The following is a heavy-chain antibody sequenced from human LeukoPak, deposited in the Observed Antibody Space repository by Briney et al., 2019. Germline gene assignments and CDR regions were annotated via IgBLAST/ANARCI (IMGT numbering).Heavy chain of an antibody. CDR3: ARVRGCSGGSCYSFDY. J-gene: IGHJ4*02. Sequence: PSQTLSLTCTVSGDSISSGDYYWSWIRQPPGKGLEWIGYIYYSGSTYYNPSLKSRVTISVDTSKNQFSLKLSSVTAADTAVYYCARVRGCSGGSCYSFDYWGQGTLVTVSS. CDR1: GDSISSGDYY. CDR2: IYYSGST. V-gene: IGHV4-30-4*01. D-gene: IGHD2-15*01.